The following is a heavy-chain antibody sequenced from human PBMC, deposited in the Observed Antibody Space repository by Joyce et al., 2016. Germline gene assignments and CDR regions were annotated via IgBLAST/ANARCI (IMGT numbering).Heavy chain of an antibody. Sequence: QVQLVQSGAEVKKPGASVKVSCKASGYIFATYTIHWVRQAPGQRLEWMGWINAANGNTRSSQKFQDRVTITRDTSANTAYMELTRLRYDDTAMFYCARGYSSGNIKLDYWGQGTLITVSS. D-gene: IGHD2-15*01. CDR2: INAANGNT. V-gene: IGHV1-3*01. CDR1: GYIFATYT. J-gene: IGHJ4*02. CDR3: ARGYSSGNIKLDY.